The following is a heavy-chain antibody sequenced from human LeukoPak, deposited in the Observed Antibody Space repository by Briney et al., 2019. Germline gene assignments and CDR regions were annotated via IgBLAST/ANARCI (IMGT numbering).Heavy chain of an antibody. Sequence: GGSLRLSCAASEFSVGSNYMTWVRQAPGKGLEWVSLIYSGGSTYYADSVKGRFTISRDNSKNTLYLQMNSLRAEDTAVYYCVRDWGYDSSGYWQKYFDTWGQGTLVTVSS. D-gene: IGHD3-22*01. CDR2: IYSGGST. V-gene: IGHV3-66*01. CDR1: EFSVGSNY. J-gene: IGHJ4*02. CDR3: VRDWGYDSSGYWQKYFDT.